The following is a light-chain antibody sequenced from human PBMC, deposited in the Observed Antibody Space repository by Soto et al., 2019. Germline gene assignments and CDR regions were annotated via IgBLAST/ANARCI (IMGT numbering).Light chain of an antibody. J-gene: IGKJ1*01. CDR3: HQYGSSWT. CDR2: GAS. V-gene: IGKV3-20*01. CDR1: QSVSSSY. Sequence: EIVLTQSPGTLSLSPGERATLSCRASQSVSSSYLAWYQQKPGQAPRLLIYGASSRATGIPDRFSGSGSGTDFTLTISRLEPEDFAVYYCHQYGSSWTFGQGT.